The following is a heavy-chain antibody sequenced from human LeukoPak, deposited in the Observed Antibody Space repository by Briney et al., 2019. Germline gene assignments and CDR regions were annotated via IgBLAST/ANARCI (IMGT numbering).Heavy chain of an antibody. D-gene: IGHD1-26*01. CDR1: GYTFSGYY. V-gene: IGHV1-2*02. J-gene: IGHJ4*02. CDR3: ARTGATTFDY. CDR2: INPKSGGT. Sequence: ASVKVSCKASGYTFSGYYMHWVRQAPGQGLEWMGWINPKSGGTNEAQKFHDRVTMTRDTSIRTAYMEVSRLRSDDTAVYYCARTGATTFDYWGQGTLVTVSS.